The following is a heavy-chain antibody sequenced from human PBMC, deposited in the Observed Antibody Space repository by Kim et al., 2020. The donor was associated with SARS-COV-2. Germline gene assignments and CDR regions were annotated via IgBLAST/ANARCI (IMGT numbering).Heavy chain of an antibody. CDR2: INPSGGST. V-gene: IGHV1-46*01. CDR3: ARDLVAAAGTNPPGFDY. D-gene: IGHD6-13*01. Sequence: ASVKVSCKASGYTFTSYYMHWVRQAPGQGLEWMGIINPSGGSTSYAQKFQGRVTMTRDTSTSTVYMELSSLRSEDTAVYYCARDLVAAAGTNPPGFDYWGQGTLVTVSS. J-gene: IGHJ4*02. CDR1: GYTFTSYY.